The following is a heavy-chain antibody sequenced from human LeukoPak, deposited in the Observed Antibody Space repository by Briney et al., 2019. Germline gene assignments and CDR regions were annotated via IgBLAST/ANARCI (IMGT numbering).Heavy chain of an antibody. D-gene: IGHD3-10*01. V-gene: IGHV4-31*03. CDR2: IYNSGT. CDR3: ARVGSRSPPYYFDY. CDR1: GGSTRNGDYY. J-gene: IGHJ4*02. Sequence: SETLSLTCTVSGGSTRNGDYYWSWIRQHPGKGLEWIGYIYNSGTYYNPSLKSRVTISGETSQSQFSLKLNSVTAADTAVYYCARVGSRSPPYYFDYWGQGALVTVSS.